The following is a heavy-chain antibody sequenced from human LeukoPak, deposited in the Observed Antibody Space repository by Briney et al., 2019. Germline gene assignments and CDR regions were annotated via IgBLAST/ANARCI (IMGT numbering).Heavy chain of an antibody. Sequence: ASVKVSCKASGYTFTTYDIHWVRQAPGQGLEWIGWINADNGNTKSSRKFQDRVTIIRDRSASTVYMELSSLRSEDTAVYYCARGRYYTSSWTHGDFDLWGRGTLVTVSS. V-gene: IGHV1-3*01. D-gene: IGHD6-13*01. J-gene: IGHJ2*01. CDR1: GYTFTTYD. CDR2: INADNGNT. CDR3: ARGRYYTSSWTHGDFDL.